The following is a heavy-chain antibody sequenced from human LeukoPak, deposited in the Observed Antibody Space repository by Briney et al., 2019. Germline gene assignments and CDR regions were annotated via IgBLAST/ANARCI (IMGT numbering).Heavy chain of an antibody. CDR3: AGSGSPGDY. J-gene: IGHJ4*02. Sequence: PGGSLRLSCVGSGFNFSDYYMSWIRQAPGKGLEWISYISPNDVNRYYVDTVKGRFTVSRDNAKNSLFLQMKSLRVEDTAVYYCAGSGSPGDYWGQGTLVTVSS. CDR1: GFNFSDYY. CDR2: ISPNDVNR. V-gene: IGHV3-11*01. D-gene: IGHD3-10*01.